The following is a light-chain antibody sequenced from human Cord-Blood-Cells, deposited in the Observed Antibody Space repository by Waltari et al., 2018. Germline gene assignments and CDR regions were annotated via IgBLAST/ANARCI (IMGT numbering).Light chain of an antibody. V-gene: IGLV2-11*01. CDR2: DVS. J-gene: IGLJ1*01. CDR1: SSDVGCWNY. CDR3: CSYAGSYTHYV. Sequence: QSALTHPRSVSGCPGQSVTITCTGTSSDVGCWNYVYWYQQHPGKAPKLMIYDVSKRPSRVPDRFSGSKSGNTASLTISGLQAEDEADYYCCSYAGSYTHYVFGTGTKVTVL.